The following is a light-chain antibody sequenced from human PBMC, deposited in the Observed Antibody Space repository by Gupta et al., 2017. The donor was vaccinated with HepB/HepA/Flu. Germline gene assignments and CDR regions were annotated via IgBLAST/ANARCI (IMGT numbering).Light chain of an antibody. CDR3: QHYGSSPWT. Sequence: EIVLTQSPGTLSLSPGERATLSCRASQSVASSYLAWYQQKRGQAPRLLIYGTSRRATGIPDRFSGSGSGTDVTLTISRLEPEDFAMYYCQHYGSSPWTFGQGTKVEI. V-gene: IGKV3-20*01. CDR2: GTS. CDR1: QSVASSY. J-gene: IGKJ1*01.